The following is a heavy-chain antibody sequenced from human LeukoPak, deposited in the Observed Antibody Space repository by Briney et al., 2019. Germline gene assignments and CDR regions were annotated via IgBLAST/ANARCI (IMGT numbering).Heavy chain of an antibody. J-gene: IGHJ5*02. V-gene: IGHV4-4*07. D-gene: IGHD2-15*01. CDR3: ARDRESGYCSGGSCYSYNWFDP. CDR1: GGSISSYY. Sequence: KPSETLSLTCTVSGGSISSYYWSWIRQPAGKGLEWIGRIYTSGSTNYNPSLKSRVTMSVDTSKNQFSLKLSSVTAADTAVCYCARDRESGYCSGGSCYSYNWFDPWGQGTLVTVSS. CDR2: IYTSGST.